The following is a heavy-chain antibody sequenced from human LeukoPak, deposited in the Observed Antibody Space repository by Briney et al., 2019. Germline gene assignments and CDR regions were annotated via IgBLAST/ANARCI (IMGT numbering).Heavy chain of an antibody. J-gene: IGHJ6*02. CDR2: INHSGSA. Sequence: SETLSLTCTVSGGSISSYYWSWIRQPPGKGLEWIGEINHSGSANYNPSLKSRVTISVDTSKNQFSLKLSSVTAADTAVYYCARGVYDFWSGYYYYGMDVWGQGTTVTVSS. CDR1: GGSISSYY. V-gene: IGHV4-34*01. D-gene: IGHD3-3*01. CDR3: ARGVYDFWSGYYYYGMDV.